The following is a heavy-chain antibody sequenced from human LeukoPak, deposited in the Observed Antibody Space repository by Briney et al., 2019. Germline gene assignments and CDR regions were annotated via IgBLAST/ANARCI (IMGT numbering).Heavy chain of an antibody. CDR3: ARGRPHGNDY. Sequence: GGSLRLSCAASGFTSSSYWMNWVRQAPGKGLVWVSRIASDGSSTTYAGSVKGRFSISRDNAKNTLYLQMNSLRVEDTAVYYCARGRPHGNDYWGQGTLVTVSS. V-gene: IGHV3-74*01. CDR2: IASDGSST. D-gene: IGHD4-23*01. CDR1: GFTSSSYW. J-gene: IGHJ4*02.